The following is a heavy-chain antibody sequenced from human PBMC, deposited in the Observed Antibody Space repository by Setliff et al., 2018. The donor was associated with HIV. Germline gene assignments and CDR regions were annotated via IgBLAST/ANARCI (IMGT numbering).Heavy chain of an antibody. CDR3: TRRMWQQDSKFMYYFDY. Sequence: GESLKISCTASGYNFNNYWIGWVRQMPGKGLEWIGVIYPGDSETRYGPSFQGQVSISADRSITTAYLQWRSLKASDTAMYYCTRRMWQQDSKFMYYFDYWGQGTLVTVSS. V-gene: IGHV5-51*01. CDR1: GYNFNNYW. CDR2: IYPGDSET. D-gene: IGHD6-13*01. J-gene: IGHJ4*02.